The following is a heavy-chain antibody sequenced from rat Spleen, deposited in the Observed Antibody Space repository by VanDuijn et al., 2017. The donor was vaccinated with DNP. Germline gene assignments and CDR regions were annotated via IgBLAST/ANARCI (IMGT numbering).Heavy chain of an antibody. J-gene: IGHJ1*01. CDR3: ARDWYFDF. Sequence: VQLKESGPGLVQPSQTLSLTCTVSGFSLSSYTVSWVRQPPGRGLEWIATISSGGSTYYNSALISRLSISRDTSKSQVFLKLNSLQTEDSATYYCARDWYFDFWGPGTMVAVSS. CDR1: GFSLSSYT. CDR2: ISSGGST. V-gene: IGHV2-6*01.